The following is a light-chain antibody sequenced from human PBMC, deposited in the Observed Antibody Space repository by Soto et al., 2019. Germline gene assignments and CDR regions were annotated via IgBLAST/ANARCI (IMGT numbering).Light chain of an antibody. V-gene: IGKV1-5*03. CDR2: KAS. CDR1: QTISSW. J-gene: IGKJ1*01. CDR3: QQYNDYWT. Sequence: DIQMTQSPSTLSASVRDRVTITCRASQTISSWLAWFQQRPGRAPKFLIYKASSLKNGVPLRFSGSGSGTQFTLTNSSLQPDDFATYYCQQYNDYWTFGQGTKVDIK.